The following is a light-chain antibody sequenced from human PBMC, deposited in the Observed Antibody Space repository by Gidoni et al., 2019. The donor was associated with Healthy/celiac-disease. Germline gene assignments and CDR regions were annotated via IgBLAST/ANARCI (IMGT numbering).Light chain of an antibody. V-gene: IGKV2-30*01. CDR1: QSLVYSAGSTY. J-gene: IGKJ2*01. CDR2: RVS. Sequence: DVVMTQSPLSLPVTLGQPASISCKASQSLVYSAGSTYLNWFQQRPGQSPRRLIYRVSNRDSGVPDRFRGSGSGRYFTLKISRGEAEDVGVYYCMQGTHWPYTFGQGTKLEIK. CDR3: MQGTHWPYT.